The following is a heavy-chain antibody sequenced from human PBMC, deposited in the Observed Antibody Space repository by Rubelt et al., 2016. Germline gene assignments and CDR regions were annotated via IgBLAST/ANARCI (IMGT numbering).Heavy chain of an antibody. CDR3: ARGVQLNYFDY. J-gene: IGHJ4*02. CDR2: IYYSGST. V-gene: IGHV4-39*07. Sequence: QLQLQESGPGLVKPSETLSLTCTVSGGSISSSSYYWGWIRQPPGKGLEWIGSIYYSGSTYYNPSLQRRVTISVDKSKNQFSLKLSSVTAADTAVYYCARGVQLNYFDYWGQGTLVTVSS. D-gene: IGHD5-18*01. CDR1: GGSISSSSYY.